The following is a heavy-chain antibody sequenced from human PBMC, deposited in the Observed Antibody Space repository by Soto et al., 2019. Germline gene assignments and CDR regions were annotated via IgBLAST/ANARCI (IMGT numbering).Heavy chain of an antibody. V-gene: IGHV4-34*01. J-gene: IGHJ6*02. Sequence: QVQLQQWGAGLLKPSETLSLTCAVYGGSFSGYYWSWIRQPPGKGLEWIGEINHSGSTNYNPSLTRRVTISVDTSKNQFSLKLSSVTAADTAVYYCARDHYYGSGSYPAYYYGMDVWGQGTTVTVSS. CDR2: INHSGST. CDR3: ARDHYYGSGSYPAYYYGMDV. D-gene: IGHD3-10*01. CDR1: GGSFSGYY.